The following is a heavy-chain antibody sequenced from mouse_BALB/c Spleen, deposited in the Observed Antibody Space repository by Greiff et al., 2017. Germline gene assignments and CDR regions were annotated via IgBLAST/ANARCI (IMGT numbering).Heavy chain of an antibody. V-gene: IGHV5-17*02. Sequence: EVMLVESGGGLVQPGGSRKLSCAASGFTFSSFGMHWVRQAPEKGLEWVAYISSGSSTIYYADTVKGRFTISRDNPKNTLFLQMTSLRSEDTAMYYCARGPYDYDGAWFAYWGQGTLVTVSA. CDR1: GFTFSSFG. J-gene: IGHJ3*01. CDR2: ISSGSSTI. D-gene: IGHD2-4*01. CDR3: ARGPYDYDGAWFAY.